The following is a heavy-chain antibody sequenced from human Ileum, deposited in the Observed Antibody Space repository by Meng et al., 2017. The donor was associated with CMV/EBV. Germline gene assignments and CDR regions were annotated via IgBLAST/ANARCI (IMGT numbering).Heavy chain of an antibody. Sequence: ASVKVSCKASGYTFTHYSIHWVRQAPGQGLEWVGIINPNGGTTTYAQKLQDRVTMTRDTSTGTVYMDLSSLRSEDTALYYCARWNDFWSGYHYGMDVWGQGTTVTVSS. D-gene: IGHD3-3*01. CDR1: GYTFTHYS. CDR3: ARWNDFWSGYHYGMDV. J-gene: IGHJ6*02. CDR2: INPNGGTT. V-gene: IGHV1-46*01.